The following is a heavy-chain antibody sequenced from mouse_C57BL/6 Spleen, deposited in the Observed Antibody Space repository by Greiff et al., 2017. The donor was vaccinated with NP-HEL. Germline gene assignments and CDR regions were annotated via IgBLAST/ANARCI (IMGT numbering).Heavy chain of an antibody. CDR2: IHPNSGST. Sequence: QVQLKESGAELVKPGASVKLSCKASGYTFTSYWMHWVKQRPGQGLEWIGMIHPNSGSTNYNEKFKSKATLTVDKSSSTAYMQLSSLTSEDSAVYYCARGRITTAHYYAMDYWGQGTSVTVSS. CDR3: ARGRITTAHYYAMDY. D-gene: IGHD1-2*01. V-gene: IGHV1-64*01. CDR1: GYTFTSYW. J-gene: IGHJ4*01.